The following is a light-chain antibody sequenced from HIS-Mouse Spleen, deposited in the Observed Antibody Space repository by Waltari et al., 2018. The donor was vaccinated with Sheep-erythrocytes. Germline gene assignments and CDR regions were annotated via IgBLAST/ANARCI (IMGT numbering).Light chain of an antibody. CDR2: DAS. V-gene: IGKV3-11*01. Sequence: EIVLTQSPATLSLSPGERATLSCRASQSVSSYLAWYQQKPGQAPRLLIYDASNRAPAIPARFSGSGSGTDFTLTISSLEPEDFAVYYCQQRSNWYTFGQGTKLEIK. CDR3: QQRSNWYT. CDR1: QSVSSY. J-gene: IGKJ2*01.